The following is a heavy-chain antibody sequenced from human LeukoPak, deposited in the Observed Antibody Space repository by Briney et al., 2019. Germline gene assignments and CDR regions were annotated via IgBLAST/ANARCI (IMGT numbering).Heavy chain of an antibody. J-gene: IGHJ3*02. D-gene: IGHD1-26*01. CDR1: GYRFTSYW. V-gene: IGHV5-51*01. CDR3: ARRRSGSYYSLDAFDI. CDR2: IYPGDSDT. Sequence: PGESLKISCEGSGYRFTSYWIGWVRQMPGKGLEWMGIIYPGDSDTRYSPSFQGQVTISADQSINTAYLQWSSLKASDTAMYYCARRRSGSYYSLDAFDIWGQGTMVTVSS.